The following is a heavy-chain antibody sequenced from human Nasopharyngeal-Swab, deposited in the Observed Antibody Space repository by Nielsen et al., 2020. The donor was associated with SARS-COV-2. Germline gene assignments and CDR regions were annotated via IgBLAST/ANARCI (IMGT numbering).Heavy chain of an antibody. D-gene: IGHD6-13*01. CDR3: ARKKQLVRPFDY. V-gene: IGHV1-2*06. CDR1: GYTFSDYF. Sequence: ASVKVSCKTSGYTFSDYFLHWVREAPGQGLEWMGRLNPNTGVANYAQKFQGRVTMTRDTSFSTGYMELSSLRSDDTAVYYCARKKQLVRPFDYWGQGTLVTVSS. CDR2: LNPNTGVA. J-gene: IGHJ4*02.